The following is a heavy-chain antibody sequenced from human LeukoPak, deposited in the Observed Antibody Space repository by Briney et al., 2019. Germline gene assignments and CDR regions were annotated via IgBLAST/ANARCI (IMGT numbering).Heavy chain of an antibody. CDR3: ARGGANYGDFDY. V-gene: IGHV4-59*12. CDR2: IYYSGST. Sequence: SETLSLTCTVSGGSISSYYWSWIRQPPGKGLEWIGYIYYSGSTNYNPSLKSRVTISVDRSKNQFSLKLSSVTAADTAVYYCARGGANYGDFDYWGQGTLVTVSS. CDR1: GGSISSYY. J-gene: IGHJ4*02. D-gene: IGHD4-17*01.